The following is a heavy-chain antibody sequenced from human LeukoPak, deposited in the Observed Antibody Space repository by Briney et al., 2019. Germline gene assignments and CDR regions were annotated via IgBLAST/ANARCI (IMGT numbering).Heavy chain of an antibody. CDR1: GYTFTDYY. CDR2: INPNSGDT. Sequence: ASVKVSCKTSGYTFTDYYMHWVRQAPGQGLEWMGWINPNSGDTNYAQKFQGRVTMTRDTSITTAYMELSRLKSDDTAVYYCASISHVWSGYCTAHFDYWGQGTLVTVSS. CDR3: ASISHVWSGYCTAHFDY. V-gene: IGHV1-2*02. J-gene: IGHJ4*02. D-gene: IGHD3-3*02.